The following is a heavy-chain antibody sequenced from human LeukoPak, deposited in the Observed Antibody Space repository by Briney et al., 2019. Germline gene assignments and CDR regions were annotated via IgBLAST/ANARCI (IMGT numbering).Heavy chain of an antibody. D-gene: IGHD2/OR15-2a*01. CDR1: GFTFTGHY. CDR2: IGPRNSVT. J-gene: IGHJ4*02. CDR3: VRQGSALLSKDFDY. Sequence: ASMKVSCKSSGFTFTGHYIYWVRQAPGQGLEWMGYIGPRNSVTSYAEKFQGRVTMTRDTSLSTAYVALSRLTCDDTAVYYCVRQGSALLSKDFDYWGQGTVVTVSS. V-gene: IGHV1-2*02.